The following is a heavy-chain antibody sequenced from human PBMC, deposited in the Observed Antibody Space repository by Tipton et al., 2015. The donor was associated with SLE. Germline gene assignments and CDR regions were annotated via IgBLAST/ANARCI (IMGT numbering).Heavy chain of an antibody. CDR3: ARRTYNWNFPFDY. Sequence: TLSLTCTVSGGSVGTYYWSWLRQPAGEGLEWIGRIYTSGSANVNPSFKSRVSMSIDTSKNQLSLKLNSVTAADTAMYYCARRTYNWNFPFDYWGQGTLVTVSS. CDR2: IYTSGSA. J-gene: IGHJ4*02. D-gene: IGHD1-7*01. CDR1: GGSVGTYY. V-gene: IGHV4-4*07.